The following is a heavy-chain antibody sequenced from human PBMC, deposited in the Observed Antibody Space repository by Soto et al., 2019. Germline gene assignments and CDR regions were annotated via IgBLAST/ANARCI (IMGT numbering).Heavy chain of an antibody. D-gene: IGHD3-22*01. CDR3: ASAISYYYDSMGIGDWFDP. Sequence: SETLSLTCTVSGGSISSGGYYWSWIRQHPGKGLEWIGYIYYSGSTYYNPSLKSRVTISVDTSKNQFSLKLSSVTAADTAVYYCASAISYYYDSMGIGDWFDPWGQGTLVTVSS. V-gene: IGHV4-31*03. CDR1: GGSISSGGYY. J-gene: IGHJ5*02. CDR2: IYYSGST.